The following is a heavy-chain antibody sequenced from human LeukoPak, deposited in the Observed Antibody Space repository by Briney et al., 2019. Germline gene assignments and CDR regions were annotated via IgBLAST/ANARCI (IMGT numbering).Heavy chain of an antibody. Sequence: SETLSLTCAVYGASFSGYYWSWIRQPPGKGLEWLGEINHSGSTNYNPSLKSRVTISVDTSKNQFSLKLSSVTAADTAVYYCARPGSIALTYNWFDPWGQGTLVTVSS. J-gene: IGHJ5*02. CDR3: ARPGSIALTYNWFDP. D-gene: IGHD6-6*01. V-gene: IGHV4-34*01. CDR2: INHSGST. CDR1: GASFSGYY.